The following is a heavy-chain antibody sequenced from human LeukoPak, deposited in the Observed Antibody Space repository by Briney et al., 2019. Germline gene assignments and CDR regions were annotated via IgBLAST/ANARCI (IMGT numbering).Heavy chain of an antibody. CDR3: ARESESNYYDSSGYYYVPYYFDY. CDR2: IYTSRST. V-gene: IGHV4-4*07. Sequence: SETLSLTCTVSGGSISSYYWSWIRQPAGKGLEWIGRIYTSRSTNYNPSLKSRVTMSVDTSKNQFSLKLSSVTAADTAVYYCARESESNYYDSSGYYYVPYYFDYWGQGTLVTVSS. J-gene: IGHJ4*02. CDR1: GGSISSYY. D-gene: IGHD3-22*01.